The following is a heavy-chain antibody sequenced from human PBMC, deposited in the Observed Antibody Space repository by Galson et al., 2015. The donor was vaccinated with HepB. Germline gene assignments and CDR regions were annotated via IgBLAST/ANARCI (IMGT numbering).Heavy chain of an antibody. CDR1: GGSISSSSYY. Sequence: QVQLQESGPGLVKPSETLSLTCTVSGGSISSSSYYWGWIRQPPGKGLEWIGSIYYSGSTYYNPSLKSRVTISVDTSKNQFSLKLSSVTAADTAVYYCARDIVGSGSYYNVPSHFDYWGQGTLVTVSS. CDR2: IYYSGST. J-gene: IGHJ4*02. CDR3: ARDIVGSGSYYNVPSHFDY. V-gene: IGHV4-39*07. D-gene: IGHD3-10*01.